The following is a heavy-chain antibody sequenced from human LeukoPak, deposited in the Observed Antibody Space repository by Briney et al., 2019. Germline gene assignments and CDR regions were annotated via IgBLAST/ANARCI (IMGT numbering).Heavy chain of an antibody. CDR1: GGSFSGYY. CDR3: ARESKVKIAARPETYDPDY. J-gene: IGHJ4*02. CDR2: INHSGST. D-gene: IGHD6-6*01. V-gene: IGHV4-34*01. Sequence: SETLSLTCAVYGGSFSGYYWSWIRQPPGKGLEWIGEINHSGSTNYNPSLKSRVTISVDTSKNQFSLKLSSVTAADTAVYYCARESKVKIAARPETYDPDYWGQGTLVTVSS.